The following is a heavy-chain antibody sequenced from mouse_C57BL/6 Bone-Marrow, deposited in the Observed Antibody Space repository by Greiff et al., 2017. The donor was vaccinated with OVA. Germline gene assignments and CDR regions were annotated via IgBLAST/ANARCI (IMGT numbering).Heavy chain of an antibody. V-gene: IGHV5-6*01. CDR2: ISSGGSYT. CDR1: GFTFSSYG. CDR3: ARPRGAYAMDY. Sequence: EVKVVESGGDLVKPGGSLKLSCAASGFTFSSYGMSWVRQTPDKRLEWVATISSGGSYTYSPDSVKGRFTISRDNATNTLYLQMSSLKSEDTAMYYCARPRGAYAMDYWGQGTSVTVSS. J-gene: IGHJ4*01.